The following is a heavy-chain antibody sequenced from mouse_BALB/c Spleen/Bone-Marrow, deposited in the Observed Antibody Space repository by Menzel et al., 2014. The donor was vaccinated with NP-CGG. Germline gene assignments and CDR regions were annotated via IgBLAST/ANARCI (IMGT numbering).Heavy chain of an antibody. V-gene: IGHV7-3*02. CDR1: GFTFTDYY. Sequence: EVHLGESGGGFVHPGGSLRLSCTTSGFTFTDYYVSWVSQPSGKALEWLGFIRNKSNGYTTEYSASAKGRFTISRVNSQSILYLQMITLRAEDSAAYYCARDYYGNIYAMDYWGQGTSVTISA. CDR2: IRNKSNGYTT. CDR3: ARDYYGNIYAMDY. D-gene: IGHD1-1*01. J-gene: IGHJ4*01.